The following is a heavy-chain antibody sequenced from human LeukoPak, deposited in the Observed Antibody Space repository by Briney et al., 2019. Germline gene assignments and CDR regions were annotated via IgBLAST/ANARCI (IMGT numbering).Heavy chain of an antibody. V-gene: IGHV3-7*01. Sequence: GGSLRLSCAASGFTFSSYWMSWVRQAPGKGLEWVANIKQDGSEKYYVDSVKGRFTISRDNAKNSVYLQMNSLRGEDTAVYYCARDVKGGNFDYWGQGTLVIVSS. CDR3: ARDVKGGNFDY. J-gene: IGHJ4*02. CDR1: GFTFSSYW. D-gene: IGHD3-16*01. CDR2: IKQDGSEK.